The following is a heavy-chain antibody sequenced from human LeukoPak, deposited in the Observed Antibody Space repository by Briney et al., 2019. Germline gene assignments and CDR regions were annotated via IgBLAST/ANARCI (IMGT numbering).Heavy chain of an antibody. CDR3: ARVPTPFVGATDY. J-gene: IGHJ4*02. V-gene: IGHV1-2*02. Sequence: ASVKVSCKASGYTFTGYYMHWVRQAPGQGLEWMGWINPNSGGTNYAQKFQGRVTMTRDTSISTAYMELSRLRSDDTAVYYCARVPTPFVGATDYWGQGTLVTVSS. CDR2: INPNSGGT. CDR1: GYTFTGYY. D-gene: IGHD1-26*01.